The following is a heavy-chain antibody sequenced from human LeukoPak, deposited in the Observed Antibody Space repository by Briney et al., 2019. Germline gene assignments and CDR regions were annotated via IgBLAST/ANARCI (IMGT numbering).Heavy chain of an antibody. J-gene: IGHJ4*02. CDR2: INWNGGST. Sequence: GGSLRLSCAASGFTFDDYGMSWVRQAPGKGLEWVSGINWNGGSTGYADSVKGRFTISRDNAMNSLYLQMNSLRAEDTALYYCARVGREGYYFDYWGQGTLVTVSS. D-gene: IGHD3-10*01. V-gene: IGHV3-20*04. CDR1: GFTFDDYG. CDR3: ARVGREGYYFDY.